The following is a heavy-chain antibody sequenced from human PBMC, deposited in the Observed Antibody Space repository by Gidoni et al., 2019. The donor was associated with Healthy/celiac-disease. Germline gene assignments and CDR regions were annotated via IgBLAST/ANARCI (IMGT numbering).Heavy chain of an antibody. CDR3: ARDRYGDYEGGYGMDV. J-gene: IGHJ6*02. CDR2: IYYSGST. CDR1: GCSISSYY. V-gene: IGHV4-59*01. D-gene: IGHD4-17*01. Sequence: QVQLQESGPGLVKPSETLSLTCTVSGCSISSYYWSWIRQPPGKGLEWIGYIYYSGSTNYNPSLKSRVTISVDMSKNQFSLKLSSVTAADTAVYYCARDRYGDYEGGYGMDVWGQGTTVTVSS.